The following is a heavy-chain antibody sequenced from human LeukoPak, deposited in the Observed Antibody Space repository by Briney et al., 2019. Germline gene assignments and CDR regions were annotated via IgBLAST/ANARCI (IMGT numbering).Heavy chain of an antibody. CDR1: GFTFDDYG. D-gene: IGHD3-10*01. CDR3: AKEVWFVNSYYFDY. Sequence: PGGSLRLSCAASGFTFDDYGMHWVRQAPGKGLEWVSLISGDGGSTYYADSVKGRFTISRDNSKNSLYLQMNSLRTEDTALYYCAKEVWFVNSYYFDYWGLGTLVTVSS. J-gene: IGHJ4*02. V-gene: IGHV3-43*02. CDR2: ISGDGGST.